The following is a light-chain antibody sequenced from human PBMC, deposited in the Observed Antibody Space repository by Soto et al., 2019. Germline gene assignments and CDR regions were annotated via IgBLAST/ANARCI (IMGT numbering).Light chain of an antibody. J-gene: IGKJ1*01. CDR3: EQYGSSPPWT. V-gene: IGKV3-20*01. Sequence: EIVLTQSPGTLSLSPGERATLSCRASQSVSSSYLAWYQQKPGQAPRLLIYGASSRATGIPDRFSGSGSGTDFTLTISSLEPEDFAVYYCEQYGSSPPWTFGQGTKGVIK. CDR1: QSVSSSY. CDR2: GAS.